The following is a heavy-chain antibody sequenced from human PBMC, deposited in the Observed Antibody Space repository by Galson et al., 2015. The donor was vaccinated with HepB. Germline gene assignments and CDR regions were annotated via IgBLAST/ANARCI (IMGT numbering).Heavy chain of an antibody. CDR2: INPGAGST. CDR3: ARGLWGYAEIDY. V-gene: IGHV1-46*01. D-gene: IGHD5-12*01. CDR1: GYTFTDYH. J-gene: IGHJ4*02. Sequence: SVKVSCKASGYTFTDYHMHWVRQAPGQGLEWMGEINPGAGSTTYAQNFQGRVTLARDTSTSTVYMELSSLRSEDTAMHYCARGLWGYAEIDYWGQGTMVTVSS.